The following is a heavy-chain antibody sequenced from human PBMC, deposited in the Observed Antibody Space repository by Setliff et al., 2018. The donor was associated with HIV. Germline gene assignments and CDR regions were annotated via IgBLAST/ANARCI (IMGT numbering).Heavy chain of an antibody. CDR3: ARVLYISGWYGPVVKALDM. CDR1: GGIFSNFY. V-gene: IGHV3-11*01. Sequence: GGSLRLSCAASGGIFSNFYMSWIRQAPGKGLEWVSYISSTSSNIYYVDSVEGRFTISRDDAKNSRFLQMNSLRAEDTAMYYCARVLYISGWYGPVVKALDMWGQGTMVTVSS. J-gene: IGHJ3*02. CDR2: ISSTSSNI. D-gene: IGHD6-19*01.